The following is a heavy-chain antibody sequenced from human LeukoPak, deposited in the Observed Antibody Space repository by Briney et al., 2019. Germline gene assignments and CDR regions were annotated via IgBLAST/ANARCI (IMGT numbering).Heavy chain of an antibody. CDR1: GFTFSSYA. CDR2: ISYDGSNK. J-gene: IGHJ5*02. Sequence: QPGGSLRLSCAASGFTFSSYAMHWVRQAPGKGLEWVAVISYDGSNKYYADSVKGRFTISRDNSKNTLYLQMNSLRAEDTAVYYCAKDGGGSYYNWFDLWGQGTLVTVPS. CDR3: AKDGGGSYYNWFDL. D-gene: IGHD1-26*01. V-gene: IGHV3-30-3*01.